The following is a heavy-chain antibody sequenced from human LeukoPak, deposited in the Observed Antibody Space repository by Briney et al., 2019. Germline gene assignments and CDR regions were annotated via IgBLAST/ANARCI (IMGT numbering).Heavy chain of an antibody. V-gene: IGHV3-66*01. D-gene: IGHD3-3*01. J-gene: IGHJ6*02. CDR1: GFTVSSNY. CDR3: ARDPANYDFWSGYYYYYGMDV. CDR2: IYSGGST. Sequence: GGSLRLSCAASGFTVSSNYMSWVRQAPGKGLELVSVIYSGGSTYYADSVKGGFTISRDNSKNTLYLQMNSLRAEDTAVYYCARDPANYDFWSGYYYYYGMDVWGQGTTVTVSS.